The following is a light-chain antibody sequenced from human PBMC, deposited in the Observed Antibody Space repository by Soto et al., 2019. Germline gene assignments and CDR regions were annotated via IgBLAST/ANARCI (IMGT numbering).Light chain of an antibody. Sequence: EIVMTQSPATLSVSPGERATLSCRASQSLSNNLAWYQQKPGQAPRLLIYGASTRATGIPARFSGSGSGTEFTLTISSLQSEDFAVYYCQQYNNWPPWTFGQGTKGEIK. CDR1: QSLSNN. CDR3: QQYNNWPPWT. CDR2: GAS. V-gene: IGKV3-15*01. J-gene: IGKJ1*01.